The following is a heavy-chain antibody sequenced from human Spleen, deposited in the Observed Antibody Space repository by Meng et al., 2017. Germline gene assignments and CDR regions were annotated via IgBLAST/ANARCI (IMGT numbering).Heavy chain of an antibody. CDR1: GGSLTAYY. CDR2: ISHSRTT. V-gene: IGHV4-34*01. Sequence: QVQLQQWGAGLLKPSETLPLTCGVSGGSLTAYYWSWIRQPPGKGLEWIGEISHSRTTNYNPSLKSRVTISVDTSKNQFSLKLTAVTAADTAVYYCARGDYGSGSYYDYWGQGTLVTVSS. J-gene: IGHJ4*02. CDR3: ARGDYGSGSYYDY. D-gene: IGHD3-10*01.